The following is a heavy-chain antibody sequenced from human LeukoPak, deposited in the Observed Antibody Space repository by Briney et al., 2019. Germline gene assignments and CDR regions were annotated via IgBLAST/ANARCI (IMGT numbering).Heavy chain of an antibody. CDR3: ARRIVGVTRDRHETFDY. D-gene: IGHD1-26*01. CDR2: IYYTGST. Sequence: SETLSLTCTVSGGSISSSGYYWGWLRQPPGKGLEWIGSIYYTGSTYYNPSLKSRVTISVDTSKNQLSLKLSSVTAADTAVYYCARRIVGVTRDRHETFDYWGQGTLVTVSS. CDR1: GGSISSSGYY. V-gene: IGHV4-39*01. J-gene: IGHJ4*02.